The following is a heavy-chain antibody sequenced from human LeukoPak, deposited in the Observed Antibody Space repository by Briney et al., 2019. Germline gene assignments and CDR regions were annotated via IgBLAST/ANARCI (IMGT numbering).Heavy chain of an antibody. Sequence: GGSLRPSCAASGFTFSRYGMHWVRQAPGKGLEWVSSISSSSSYIYYADSVKGRFTISRDNAKNSLYLQMNSLRAEDTAVYYCARRVIVVGLDYWGQGTLVTVSS. D-gene: IGHD3-22*01. CDR1: GFTFSRYG. J-gene: IGHJ4*02. CDR2: ISSSSSYI. V-gene: IGHV3-21*01. CDR3: ARRVIVVGLDY.